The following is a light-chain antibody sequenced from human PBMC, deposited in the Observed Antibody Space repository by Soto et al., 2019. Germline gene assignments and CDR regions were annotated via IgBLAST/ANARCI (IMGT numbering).Light chain of an antibody. V-gene: IGKV1-9*01. Sequence: DIALTQSPSSLSSSVGDRVTLTCRASQSISSYLAWYQQKPGKAPKLLIYAASTLQSGVPPRFSGSGSGTEFARTISSLQAEDFAPYYCQQLNSYPLRFGHGTKVDIK. CDR2: AAS. CDR3: QQLNSYPLR. CDR1: QSISSY. J-gene: IGKJ3*01.